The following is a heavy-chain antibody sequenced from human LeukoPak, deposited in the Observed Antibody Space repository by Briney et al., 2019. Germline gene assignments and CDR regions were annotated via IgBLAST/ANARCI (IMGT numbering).Heavy chain of an antibody. J-gene: IGHJ4*02. D-gene: IGHD3-9*01. V-gene: IGHV3-23*01. CDR2: ISGSGGST. Sequence: PGGSLRLSCAASGFTFSSYAMSWVRQAPGEGLEWVSAISGSGGSTYCADSVKGRFTISRDNSKNTLYLQLNSLKAEDTAVYYCAKVLSLIFWSFDYWGQGILVTVSS. CDR3: AKVLSLIFWSFDY. CDR1: GFTFSSYA.